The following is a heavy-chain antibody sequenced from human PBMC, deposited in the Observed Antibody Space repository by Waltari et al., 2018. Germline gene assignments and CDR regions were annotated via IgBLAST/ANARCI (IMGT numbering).Heavy chain of an antibody. CDR3: ARRKAYFDS. V-gene: IGHV1-46*01. Sequence: QVQLVQSGAEVKKPGASVKVACEASGYTFTSHYVHWVRQAPGQGPDWMGVIDPSDGSTSYAQKFQGRVTMTRDTSTSTVYMEMSSLTSEDTAVYYCARRKAYFDSWGQGTLVTVSS. J-gene: IGHJ4*02. CDR1: GYTFTSHY. CDR2: IDPSDGST.